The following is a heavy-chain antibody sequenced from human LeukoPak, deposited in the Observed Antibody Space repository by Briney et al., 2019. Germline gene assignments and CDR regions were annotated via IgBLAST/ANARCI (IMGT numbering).Heavy chain of an antibody. Sequence: SQTLSLNCTVSGGSISSGGYYWSWIRQHPGKGLEWIGYIYYSGSTYYNPSLKSRVTISVDASKNQFSLKLSSVTAADTAVYYCARSGYCSSTSCYTYYYYYMDVWGKGTTVTVSS. D-gene: IGHD2-2*02. CDR2: IYYSGST. J-gene: IGHJ6*03. CDR3: ARSGYCSSTSCYTYYYYYMDV. V-gene: IGHV4-31*03. CDR1: GGSISSGGYY.